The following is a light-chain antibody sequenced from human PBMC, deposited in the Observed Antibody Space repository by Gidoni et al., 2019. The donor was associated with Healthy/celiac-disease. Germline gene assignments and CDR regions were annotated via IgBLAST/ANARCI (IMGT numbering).Light chain of an antibody. CDR1: QSVSSSY. CDR2: GAS. J-gene: IGKJ1*01. CDR3: QQYGSSPTWT. Sequence: EIVLTQSPGTLSLPPGERATLSCRASQSVSSSYLAGYQQKPGQAPRLLIYGASSRATGIPDRFSGSGSGTDFTLTISRLEPEDFAVYYCQQYGSSPTWTFXQXTKVEIK. V-gene: IGKV3-20*01.